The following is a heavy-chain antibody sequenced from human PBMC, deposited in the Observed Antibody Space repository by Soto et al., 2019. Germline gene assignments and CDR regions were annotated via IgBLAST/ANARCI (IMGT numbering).Heavy chain of an antibody. D-gene: IGHD3-10*01. CDR1: GGSISSGGYY. Sequence: SETLSLTCTVSGGSISSGGYYWRWIRQHPGKGLEWIGYIYYSGSTYYTPSLKSRVTISVDTSKNQVSLKLKSVTAADTAVYFCARTGDNDAFDIWRQGTMVTFSS. J-gene: IGHJ3*02. V-gene: IGHV4-31*03. CDR3: ARTGDNDAFDI. CDR2: IYYSGST.